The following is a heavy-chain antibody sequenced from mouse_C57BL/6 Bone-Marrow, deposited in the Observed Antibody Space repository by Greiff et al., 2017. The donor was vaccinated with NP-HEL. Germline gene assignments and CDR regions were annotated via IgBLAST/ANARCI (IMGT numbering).Heavy chain of an antibody. CDR1: GYSFTDFN. CDR2: INPNYGTT. CDR3: ARKNYYGSPYAMDY. V-gene: IGHV1-39*01. D-gene: IGHD1-1*01. Sequence: VQLQQSGPELVKPGASVKISCKASGYSFTDFNMNWVKQSNGKSLEWIGVINPNYGTTSYNQKFKGKATLTVDQSSSTAYMQLNSLTSEDSAVYYCARKNYYGSPYAMDYWGQGTSVTVSS. J-gene: IGHJ4*01.